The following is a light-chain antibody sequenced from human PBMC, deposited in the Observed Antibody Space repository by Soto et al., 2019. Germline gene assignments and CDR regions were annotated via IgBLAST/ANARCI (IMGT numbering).Light chain of an antibody. CDR3: CSYAGSNTWV. Sequence: QSALTQPASVSGSPGQSITISCTGTSSDVGSYNLVSWYQQLPGKAPKLMIYEGSKRPSGVSNRFSGSKSGNTASLTISGIQAEDEADYYCCSYAGSNTWVFGGGTKVTVL. CDR2: EGS. CDR1: SSDVGSYNL. J-gene: IGLJ3*02. V-gene: IGLV2-23*01.